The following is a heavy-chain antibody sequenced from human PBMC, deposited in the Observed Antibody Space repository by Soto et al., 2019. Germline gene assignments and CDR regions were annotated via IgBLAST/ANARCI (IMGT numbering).Heavy chain of an antibody. CDR3: ARLYASDAFDI. J-gene: IGHJ3*02. CDR1: GGSISSSSYY. V-gene: IGHV4-61*05. Sequence: SETLSLTCTVSGGSISSSSYYWGWIRQPPGKGLEWIGYIYYSGSTNYNPSLKSRVTISVDTSKNQFSLKLSSVTAADTAVYYCARLYASDAFDIWGQGTMVTVSS. D-gene: IGHD4-17*01. CDR2: IYYSGST.